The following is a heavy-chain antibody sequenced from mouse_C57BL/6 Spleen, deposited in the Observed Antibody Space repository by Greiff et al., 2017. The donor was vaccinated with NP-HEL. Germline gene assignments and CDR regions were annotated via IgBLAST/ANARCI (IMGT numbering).Heavy chain of an antibody. CDR2: INPNNGGT. CDR3: ATGGDYDGEPFAY. D-gene: IGHD2-4*01. Sequence: VQLQQSGPELVKPGASVKIPCKASGYTFTDYNMDWVKQSHGKSLEWIGDINPNNGGTIYNQKFKGKATLTVDKSSSTAYMELRSLTSEDTAVYYGATGGDYDGEPFAYWGQGTLVTVSA. V-gene: IGHV1-18*01. J-gene: IGHJ3*01. CDR1: GYTFTDYN.